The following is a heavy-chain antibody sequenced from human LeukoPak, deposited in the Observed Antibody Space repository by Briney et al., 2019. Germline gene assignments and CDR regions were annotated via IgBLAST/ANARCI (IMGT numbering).Heavy chain of an antibody. CDR2: IRGRCGRT. CDR3: AKDSREVGFFRGRWPPNDY. J-gene: IGHJ4*02. CDR1: GFPFSSYA. Sequence: GGSLRLSCAASGFPFSSYAMRWVRQASGKALEWVSAIRGRCGRTYYADSVKGRFTISRDNYKNTLYLQMNSLRAEDKAVYYCAKDSREVGFFRGRWPPNDYRGQGTLVTVSS. V-gene: IGHV3-23*01. D-gene: IGHD3-3*01.